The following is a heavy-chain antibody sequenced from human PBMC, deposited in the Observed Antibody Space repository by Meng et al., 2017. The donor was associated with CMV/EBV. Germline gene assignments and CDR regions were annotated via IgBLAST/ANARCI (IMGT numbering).Heavy chain of an antibody. CDR1: GFTFSSYS. V-gene: IGHV3-21*01. D-gene: IGHD6-13*01. CDR2: ISSSSSYI. CDR3: ASLLGIYYGMDV. Sequence: SCAASGFTFSSYSMNWVRQAPGKGLEWVSSISSSSSYIYYADSVKGRFTISRDNAKNSLYLQMNSLRAEDTAVYYCASLLGIYYGMDVWGQGTTVTVSS. J-gene: IGHJ6*02.